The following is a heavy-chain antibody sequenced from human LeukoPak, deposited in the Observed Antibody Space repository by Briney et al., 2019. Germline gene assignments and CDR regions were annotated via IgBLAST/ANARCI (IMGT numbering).Heavy chain of an antibody. CDR1: GFSFSTYY. CDR3: ARDMGLRYFDY. Sequence: GRSLRLSRAASGFSFSTYYMHWVRQAPGKGLEWVALISYDGSNKYYADSVKGRFTISRDSSKNTLYLQMNSLRAEDTAVYYCARDMGLRYFDYWGQGTLVTVSS. CDR2: ISYDGSNK. V-gene: IGHV3-30-3*01. J-gene: IGHJ4*02. D-gene: IGHD3-16*01.